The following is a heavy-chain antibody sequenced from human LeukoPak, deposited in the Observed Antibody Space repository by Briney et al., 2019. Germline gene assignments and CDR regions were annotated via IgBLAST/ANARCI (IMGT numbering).Heavy chain of an antibody. CDR3: ARRGGDSRQYYFDY. CDR2: ISYDGSNK. Sequence: GGSLRLSRAASGFTFSSYSTHWVRQTPGKGLEWGALISYDGSNKYYADSVKGRFTISRDISKNTLYLQMNSLRGDDTAVYYCARRGGDSRQYYFDYWGQGTLVTVSS. CDR1: GFTFSSYS. J-gene: IGHJ4*02. V-gene: IGHV3-30*04. D-gene: IGHD4-17*01.